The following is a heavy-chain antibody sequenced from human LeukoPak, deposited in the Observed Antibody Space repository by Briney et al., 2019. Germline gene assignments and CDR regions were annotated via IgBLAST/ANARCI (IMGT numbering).Heavy chain of an antibody. Sequence: SETLSLTCTVSGGSISSYHWSWIRQPPGKGLEWIGYIYYSGSTNYNPSLKSRVTVSVDTSKNQFSLKLSSVTAADTAVYYCARTRPIYDSSGYYYEFHYWGQGTLVTVSS. V-gene: IGHV4-59*01. CDR1: GGSISSYH. J-gene: IGHJ4*02. CDR2: IYYSGST. CDR3: ARTRPIYDSSGYYYEFHY. D-gene: IGHD3-22*01.